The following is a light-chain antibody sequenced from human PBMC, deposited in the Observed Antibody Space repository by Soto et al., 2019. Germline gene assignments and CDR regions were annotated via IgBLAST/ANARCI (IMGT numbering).Light chain of an antibody. V-gene: IGLV2-14*03. CDR1: SSDVGGYNY. CDR2: DVS. J-gene: IGLJ1*01. CDR3: SSYTTSNTRQIV. Sequence: QSALNQPASVSGSTGQSITISCTGTSSDVGGYNYVSWYQHHPGKAPKLIIYDVSNRPSGVSIRFSGSKSDNTASLTISGLQPEDEADYHCSSYTTSNTRQIVFGTGTKSPS.